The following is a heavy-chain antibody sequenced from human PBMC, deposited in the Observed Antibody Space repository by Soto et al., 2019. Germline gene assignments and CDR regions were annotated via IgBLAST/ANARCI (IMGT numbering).Heavy chain of an antibody. CDR2: ISYDGSNK. J-gene: IGHJ4*02. CDR1: GFTFSSYG. V-gene: IGHV3-30*18. Sequence: GGSLRLSCAASGFTFSSYGMHWVRQAPGKGLEWVAVISYDGSNKYYADSVKGRFTISRDNSKNTLYLQRNSLRAEDTAVYYCAKGPDYDFWSGYSIAEGYYFDYWGQGTLVTVSS. CDR3: AKGPDYDFWSGYSIAEGYYFDY. D-gene: IGHD3-3*01.